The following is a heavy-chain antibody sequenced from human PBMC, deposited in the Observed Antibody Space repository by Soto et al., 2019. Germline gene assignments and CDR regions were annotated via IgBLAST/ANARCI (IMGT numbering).Heavy chain of an antibody. J-gene: IGHJ5*02. D-gene: IGHD3-10*01. CDR3: AREGPLITMVRGVILDP. CDR2: ISAYNGNT. CDR1: GYTFTSYG. V-gene: IGHV1-18*01. Sequence: ASVKVSCKASGYTFTSYGISWVRQAPGQGLEWMGWISAYNGNTNYAQKLQGRVTMTTDTSTSTAYMELRSLRSDDTAVYYCAREGPLITMVRGVILDPWGQGTLVTVSS.